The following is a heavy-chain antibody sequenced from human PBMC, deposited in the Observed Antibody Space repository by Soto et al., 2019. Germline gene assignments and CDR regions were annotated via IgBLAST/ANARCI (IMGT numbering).Heavy chain of an antibody. J-gene: IGHJ4*02. D-gene: IGHD1-26*01. CDR3: AREGVGATPPSPDY. V-gene: IGHV3-21*01. CDR1: GFTFSSYS. CDR2: ISSSSSYI. Sequence: PGGSLRLSCAASGFTFSSYSMNWVRQAPGKGLEWVSSISSSSSYIYYADSVKGRFTISRDNAKNSLYLQMNSLRAEDTAVYYCAREGVGATPPSPDYWGQGTLVTVSS.